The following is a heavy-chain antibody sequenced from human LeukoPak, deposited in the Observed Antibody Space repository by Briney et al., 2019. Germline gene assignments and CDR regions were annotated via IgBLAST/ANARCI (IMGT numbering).Heavy chain of an antibody. V-gene: IGHV3-23*01. CDR1: GFTFSTYA. CDR3: AKGRTSRITMIVAFDY. CDR2: ISGSGGST. Sequence: GGSLRLSCAASGFTFSTYAMNWVRQAPGKGLEWVSVISGSGGSTYYADSVKGRFTISRDNSKNTLYLQMNSLTVEDTAVYYCAKGRTSRITMIVAFDYWGQGTLVTVSS. J-gene: IGHJ4*02. D-gene: IGHD3-22*01.